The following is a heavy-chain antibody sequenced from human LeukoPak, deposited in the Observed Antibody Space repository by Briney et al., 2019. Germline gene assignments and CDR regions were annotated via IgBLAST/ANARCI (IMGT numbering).Heavy chain of an antibody. V-gene: IGHV3-23*01. J-gene: IGHJ4*02. D-gene: IGHD3-10*01. CDR3: ANVGSGSYGGYYFDY. CDR2: ISDSGGST. Sequence: GGSLRLSCAASGFTFSSYAMSWVRQAPGKGLEWVSAISDSGGSTYYADSVKGRFTISRDNSKNTLYLQMNSLRAEDTAVYYCANVGSGSYGGYYFDYWGQGTLVTVSS. CDR1: GFTFSSYA.